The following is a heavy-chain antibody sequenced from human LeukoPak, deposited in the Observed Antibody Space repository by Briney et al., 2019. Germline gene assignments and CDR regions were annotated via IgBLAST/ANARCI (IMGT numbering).Heavy chain of an antibody. V-gene: IGHV3-23*01. D-gene: IGHD6-6*01. Sequence: GGSLRLSCAASGFTFSSYAMSWVRQAPGKGLEWVSAISGSGGSTYYADSVKGRFTISRDNSKNTLYLQMNSLRAEDTAVYYCAKDRRYSSSSTYYYYYMDVWGKGTTVTVSS. J-gene: IGHJ6*03. CDR1: GFTFSSYA. CDR3: AKDRRYSSSSTYYYYYMDV. CDR2: ISGSGGST.